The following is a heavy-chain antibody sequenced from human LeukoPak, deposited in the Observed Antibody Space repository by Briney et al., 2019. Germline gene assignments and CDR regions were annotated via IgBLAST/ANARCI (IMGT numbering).Heavy chain of an antibody. J-gene: IGHJ4*02. CDR1: GGSISSYY. V-gene: IGHV4-59*08. CDR3: ARRGDLFDY. D-gene: IGHD2-21*02. Sequence: SETLSLTCTVTGGSISSYYWSWIRQPPGKGLEWIGYIYYRGSTNYNPSLKSRVTISVDTSKNQFSLKLSSVTAADTAVYYCARRGDLFDYWGQGTLVTVSS. CDR2: IYYRGST.